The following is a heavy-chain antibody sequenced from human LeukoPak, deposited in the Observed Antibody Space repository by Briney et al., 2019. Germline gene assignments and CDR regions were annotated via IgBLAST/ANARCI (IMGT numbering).Heavy chain of an antibody. V-gene: IGHV4-38-2*02. Sequence: SETLSLTCTVSGYSISVNYYWGWIRQPPGKGLEWIAIIHHSGSTHYNPSLKSRVTISQDTSRNQFSLKVTSVTAADTAVHFCARARMDGSGSSPYYFDQWGQGTLVTVSS. CDR3: ARARMDGSGSSPYYFDQ. CDR1: GYSISVNYY. J-gene: IGHJ4*02. CDR2: IHHSGST. D-gene: IGHD3-10*01.